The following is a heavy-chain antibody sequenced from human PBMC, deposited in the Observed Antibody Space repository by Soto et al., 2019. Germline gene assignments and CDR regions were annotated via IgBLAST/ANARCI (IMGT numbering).Heavy chain of an antibody. V-gene: IGHV1-18*01. CDR1: GYTFNTYG. CDR3: ARDRPWGGVIKTDMDC. CDR2: ISSYNGNT. J-gene: IGHJ4*02. D-gene: IGHD3-10*01. Sequence: QVQLVQSGAEVKKPGASVKVSCKASGYTFNTYGITWVRQAPGQGLEWMGWISSYNGNTDYAQNLQGRVTMTTDTSTSTAYMELRSLSSDDTAVYYCARDRPWGGVIKTDMDCWGQGTLVTVSS.